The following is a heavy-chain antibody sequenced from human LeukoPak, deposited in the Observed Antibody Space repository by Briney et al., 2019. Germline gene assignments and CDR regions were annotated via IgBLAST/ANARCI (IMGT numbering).Heavy chain of an antibody. Sequence: GGSLRLSCAASGFTFSSYSMNWVRQAPGKGLEWISYISSSSTTIYYADSVKGRFTISRDNGKNSLSLQMSSLRTEDTAVYYCASRPSGYCGSTSCYTDWGRGTMVTVSS. D-gene: IGHD2-2*02. CDR1: GFTFSSYS. CDR3: ASRPSGYCGSTSCYTD. CDR2: ISSSSTTI. V-gene: IGHV3-48*01. J-gene: IGHJ3*01.